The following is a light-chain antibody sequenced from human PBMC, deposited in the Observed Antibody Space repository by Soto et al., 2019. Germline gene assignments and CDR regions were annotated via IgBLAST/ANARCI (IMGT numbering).Light chain of an antibody. CDR1: SFDIESNS. J-gene: IGLJ3*02. Sequence: QSVLTQSPSASGTPGQRVTISCSGGSFDIESNSVSWYQHLPGTAPKLLIFNNNQRPSGVPDRFSGSKSGTSASLAISGLQSDDEADYYCATWHGGLHGPVFGGGTKLTVL. V-gene: IGLV1-44*01. CDR3: ATWHGGLHGPV. CDR2: NNN.